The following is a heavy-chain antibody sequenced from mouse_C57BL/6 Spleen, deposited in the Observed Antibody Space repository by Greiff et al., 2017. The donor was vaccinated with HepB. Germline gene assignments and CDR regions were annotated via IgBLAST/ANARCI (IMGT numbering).Heavy chain of an antibody. CDR2: ISGGGGNT. D-gene: IGHD1-1*01. V-gene: IGHV5-9*01. Sequence: EVKLMESGGGLVKPGGSLKLSCAASGFTFSSYTMSWVRQTPEKRLEWVATISGGGGNTYYPDSVKGRFTISRDNAKNTLYLQMSSLRSEDTALYYCARHGVAVYWYFDVWGTGTTVTVSS. CDR1: GFTFSSYT. J-gene: IGHJ1*03. CDR3: ARHGVAVYWYFDV.